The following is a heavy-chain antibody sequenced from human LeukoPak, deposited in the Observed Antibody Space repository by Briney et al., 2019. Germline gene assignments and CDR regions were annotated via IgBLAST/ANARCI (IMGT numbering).Heavy chain of an antibody. CDR2: ISYDGSNK. CDR3: AREGYGFNYYYGMDV. Sequence: GGSLRLSCAASGFNFSSYAMHWVRQAPGKGLEWVAVISYDGSNKYYADSVKGRFTISRDNSKNTLYLQMNSLRAEDTAVYYCAREGYGFNYYYGMDVWGQGTTVTVSS. J-gene: IGHJ6*02. CDR1: GFNFSSYA. D-gene: IGHD5-18*01. V-gene: IGHV3-30*04.